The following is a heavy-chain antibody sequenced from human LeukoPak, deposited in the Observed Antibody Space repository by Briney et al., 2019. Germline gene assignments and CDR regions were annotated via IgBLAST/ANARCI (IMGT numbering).Heavy chain of an antibody. CDR3: ARALYQYCSSTSCPTAFDY. Sequence: ASVKVSCKASGYTFTCYGISWVRQAPGQGLEWMGWISAYNGNTNYAQKLQGRVTMTTDTSTSTVYMELRSLRSDDTAVYYCARALYQYCSSTSCPTAFDYWGQGTLVTVSS. D-gene: IGHD2-2*01. CDR2: ISAYNGNT. CDR1: GYTFTCYG. J-gene: IGHJ4*02. V-gene: IGHV1-18*04.